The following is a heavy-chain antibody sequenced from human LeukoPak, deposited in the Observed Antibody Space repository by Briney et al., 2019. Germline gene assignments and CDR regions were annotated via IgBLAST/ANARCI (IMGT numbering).Heavy chain of an antibody. V-gene: IGHV3-23*01. Sequence: GGSLRLSCAASGCTFSNYAMRGVGQAPGERGQWGSAISVGGGNTYNANSVKGRFTISRDNSKNTLYLQMNTLRAEDTAVYYCAKGRYGGESGYFDYWGQGTLVTVSS. CDR2: ISVGGGNT. D-gene: IGHD4-23*01. CDR1: GCTFSNYA. J-gene: IGHJ4*02. CDR3: AKGRYGGESGYFDY.